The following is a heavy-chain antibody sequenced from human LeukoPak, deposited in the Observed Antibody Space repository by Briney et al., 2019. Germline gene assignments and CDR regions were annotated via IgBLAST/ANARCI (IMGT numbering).Heavy chain of an antibody. CDR2: FDPEDGET. CDR1: GYTLTELS. Sequence: ASVKVSCKVSGYTLTELSMHWVRQAPGKGLEWMGGFDPEDGETIYAQKFQGRVTMTEDTSTDTAYVELSSLRSEDTAVYYCATDLVATIRRDYWGQGTLVTVSS. CDR3: ATDLVATIRRDY. D-gene: IGHD5-12*01. J-gene: IGHJ4*02. V-gene: IGHV1-24*01.